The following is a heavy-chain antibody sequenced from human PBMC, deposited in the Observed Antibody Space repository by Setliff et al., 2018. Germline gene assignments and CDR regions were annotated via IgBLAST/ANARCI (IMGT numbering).Heavy chain of an antibody. D-gene: IGHD5-18*01. J-gene: IGHJ5*02. CDR1: GGSISSSSYY. V-gene: IGHV4-39*01. CDR2: IYYSRST. Sequence: KPSETLSLTCTVSGGSISSSSYYWGWIRQPPGKGLEWIGSIYYSRSTYYNPSLKSRVTISVDTSKNHFSLKLSSVTAADTAVYYCSTIPAAYRGYSYGRTYRGGVWFDPWDQGTLVTVSS. CDR3: STIPAAYRGYSYGRTYRGGVWFDP.